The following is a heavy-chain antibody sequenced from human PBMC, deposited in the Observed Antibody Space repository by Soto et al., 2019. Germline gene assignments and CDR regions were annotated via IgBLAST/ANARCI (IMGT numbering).Heavy chain of an antibody. D-gene: IGHD5-12*01. V-gene: IGHV1-18*04. Sequence: ASVKVSCKASGYTFTSCGISWVRQAPGQGLEWMGWISAYNGNTNYAQKLQGRVTMTTDTSTSTAYMELRSLRSDDTAVYYCARDRDGYNSLADAFDIWGQGTMVTVS. CDR2: ISAYNGNT. CDR3: ARDRDGYNSLADAFDI. J-gene: IGHJ3*02. CDR1: GYTFTSCG.